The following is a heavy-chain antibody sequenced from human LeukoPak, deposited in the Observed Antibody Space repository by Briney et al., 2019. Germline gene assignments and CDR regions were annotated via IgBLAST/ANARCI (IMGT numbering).Heavy chain of an antibody. CDR3: ARASNYGDYYFDY. J-gene: IGHJ4*02. V-gene: IGHV3-30-3*01. D-gene: IGHD4-17*01. CDR1: GFTFSSYA. CDR2: ISYDGSNK. Sequence: GSLRLSCAASGFTFSSYAMHWVRQAPGKGLEWVAVISYDGSNKYYADSVEGRFTISRDNSKNTLYLQMNSLRAEDTAVYYCARASNYGDYYFDYWGQGTLVTVSS.